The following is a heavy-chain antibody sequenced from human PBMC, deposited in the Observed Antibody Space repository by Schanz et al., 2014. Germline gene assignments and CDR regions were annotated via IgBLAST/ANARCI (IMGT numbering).Heavy chain of an antibody. CDR1: RLNFNNAW. Sequence: EVQLEESGGGLVKPGGSLKLSCAASRLNFNNAWMHWVRQAPGKGLEWVANIKQDESERSYVDSVKGRFTISRDNAKNSLYLQMNSLRAEDTAVYYCARDKGGYYPFDYWGQGTLVTVSS. CDR3: ARDKGGYYPFDY. D-gene: IGHD3-3*01. V-gene: IGHV3-7*01. J-gene: IGHJ4*02. CDR2: IKQDESER.